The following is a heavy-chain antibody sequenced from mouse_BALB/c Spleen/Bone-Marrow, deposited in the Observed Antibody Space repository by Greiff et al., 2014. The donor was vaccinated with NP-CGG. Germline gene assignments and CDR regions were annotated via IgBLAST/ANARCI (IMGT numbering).Heavy chain of an antibody. Sequence: DVMLVETGGGLVQPGGSLRLSCTTSGFTSTDYFMTWVRQPPGKALEWLGFIRNKPNGYTTEYNPSVKGRFTISRDNSQGILYLQMNTLRAEDSAIYYCARDYSGYFDFWGQGTTLTVSS. CDR1: GFTSTDYF. J-gene: IGHJ2*01. CDR2: IRNKPNGYTT. D-gene: IGHD5-1*01. V-gene: IGHV7-3*02. CDR3: ARDYSGYFDF.